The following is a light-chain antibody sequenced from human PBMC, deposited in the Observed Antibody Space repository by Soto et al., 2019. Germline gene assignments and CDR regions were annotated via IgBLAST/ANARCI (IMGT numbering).Light chain of an antibody. V-gene: IGLV2-23*02. CDR1: SSDIGSYDF. CDR2: GVS. Sequence: QSVLTQPASVSGSPGQSINISCTGTSSDIGSYDFVSWYQQQPGKAPKLMIYGVSKRPSGLSNRFSGSKSGNTASLTISGLQAEDEGDYYCCSYAGATTYVLFGGGTKLTVL. CDR3: CSYAGATTYVL. J-gene: IGLJ3*02.